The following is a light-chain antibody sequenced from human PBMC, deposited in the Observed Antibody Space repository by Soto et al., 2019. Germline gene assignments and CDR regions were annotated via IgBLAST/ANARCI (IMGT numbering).Light chain of an antibody. Sequence: QSALTQPASVSGAPGQSITISCTGSSSDVGTYNLVSWYQHHPGKAPRLMISEVVKRPSGVSNRFSGSKSGNTASLTISGLQAEDEADYYCCSYAGSSMFVFGGGTKVTVV. CDR1: SSDVGTYNL. CDR3: CSYAGSSMFV. J-gene: IGLJ2*01. V-gene: IGLV2-23*02. CDR2: EVV.